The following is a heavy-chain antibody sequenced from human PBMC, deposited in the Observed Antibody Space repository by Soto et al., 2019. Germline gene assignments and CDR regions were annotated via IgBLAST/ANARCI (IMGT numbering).Heavy chain of an antibody. CDR3: SGAPARPVGGTTFWFDP. J-gene: IGHJ5*02. V-gene: IGHV4-34*02. Sequence: QVQLQQWGAGLLKPSETLTLTCTVSGGSFSGYYWTWIRQPPGKGLEWIGEINHSGSTNYNPSLKRRVTISINPSQNRFSPKPEAVAGPDTAGHYRSGAPARPVGGTTFWFDPWGQGTLVTVSS. CDR2: INHSGST. D-gene: IGHD1-26*01. CDR1: GGSFSGYY.